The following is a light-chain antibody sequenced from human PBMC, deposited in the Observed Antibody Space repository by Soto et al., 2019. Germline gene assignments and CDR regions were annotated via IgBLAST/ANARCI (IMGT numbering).Light chain of an antibody. Sequence: QSALTQPASVSGSPGQSITISCTGTDSDVGGYNYVSWYQQHPGKAPKLMIYGVSNRPSGVSNRFSGSKSGNTASLTISGLQAEDEADYYCSSYTSSNTLVVFGTGTKLTVL. J-gene: IGLJ1*01. CDR1: DSDVGGYNY. CDR3: SSYTSSNTLVV. CDR2: GVS. V-gene: IGLV2-14*01.